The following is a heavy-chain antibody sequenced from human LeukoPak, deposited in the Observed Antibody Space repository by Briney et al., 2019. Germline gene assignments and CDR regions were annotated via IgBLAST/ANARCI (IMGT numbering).Heavy chain of an antibody. CDR1: GGTFSSYA. CDR3: ARDRPNGYSGYDPSGDAFDI. V-gene: IGHV1-69*05. Sequence: ASVMVSCKASGGTFSSYAISWVRQAPGQGLEWMGGIIPIFGTANYAQKFQGRVTITTDESTSTAYMELSSLRSEDTAVYYCARDRPNGYSGYDPSGDAFDIWGQGTMVTVSS. CDR2: IIPIFGTA. J-gene: IGHJ3*02. D-gene: IGHD5-12*01.